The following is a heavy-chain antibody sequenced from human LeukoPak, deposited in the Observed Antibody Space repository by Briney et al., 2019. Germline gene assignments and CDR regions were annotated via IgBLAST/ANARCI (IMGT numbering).Heavy chain of an antibody. D-gene: IGHD4-17*01. CDR2: IYTSGST. CDR3: ANGFDY. CDR1: GGSISSGSYY. V-gene: IGHV4-61*02. Sequence: SQTLSLTCTVSGGSISSGSYYWSWIRQPAGKGLEWIGRIYTSGSTNYNPSLKSRVTISVDTSKNQFSLKLSSVTAADTAVYYCANGFDYWGQGTLVTVSS. J-gene: IGHJ4*02.